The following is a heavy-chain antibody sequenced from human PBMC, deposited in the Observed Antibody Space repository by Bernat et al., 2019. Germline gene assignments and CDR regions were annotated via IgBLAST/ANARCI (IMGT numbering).Heavy chain of an antibody. D-gene: IGHD6-19*01. CDR1: GFTVSSNY. CDR2: IYSGGNT. J-gene: IGHJ4*02. V-gene: IGHV3-53*01. CDR3: ARDLSQSSGWYSLSH. Sequence: EVQLVESGGGLIQPGGSLRLSCAASGFTVSSNYMSWVRQAPGKGLEWVSVIYSGGNTYYADSVKGRFTISRDNSKNTLYLQMNSLRAEDTAVYYCARDLSQSSGWYSLSHWGQGTLVTVSS.